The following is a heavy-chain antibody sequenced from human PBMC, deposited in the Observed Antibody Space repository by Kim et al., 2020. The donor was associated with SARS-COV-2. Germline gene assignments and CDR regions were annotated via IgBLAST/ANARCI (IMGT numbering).Heavy chain of an antibody. CDR3: ARGAIATPFDY. CDR2: INTGNGNT. V-gene: IGHV1-3*04. Sequence: ASVKVSCKASGYTFTTYAMHWVRQAPGQRLEWMGWINTGNGNTKYSQKFQGRVTITRDTSTNIVYMELSSLRSEDTAVFYCARGAIATPFDYWGQGTLVT. D-gene: IGHD6-13*01. J-gene: IGHJ4*02. CDR1: GYTFTTYA.